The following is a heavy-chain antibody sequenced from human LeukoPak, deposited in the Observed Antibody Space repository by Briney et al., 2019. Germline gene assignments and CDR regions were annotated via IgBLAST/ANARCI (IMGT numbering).Heavy chain of an antibody. V-gene: IGHV4-30-4*01. Sequence: NSSQTLSLTCTVSGGSISSGDYYWSWIRQPPGKGLEWIGYIYYSGSTNYNPSLKSRVTISVDTSKNQFSLKLSSVTAADTAVYYCAAAYSSGWYHAFDIWGQGTMVTVSS. CDR1: GGSISSGDYY. CDR3: AAAYSSGWYHAFDI. J-gene: IGHJ3*02. CDR2: IYYSGST. D-gene: IGHD6-19*01.